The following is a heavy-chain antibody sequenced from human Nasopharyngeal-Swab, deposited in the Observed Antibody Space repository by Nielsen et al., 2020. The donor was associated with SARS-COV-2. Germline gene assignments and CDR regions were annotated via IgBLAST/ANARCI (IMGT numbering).Heavy chain of an antibody. J-gene: IGHJ4*02. V-gene: IGHV3-73*01. Sequence: GGSLRLSCAASGFTFSGSAMHWVRQASGKGLEWLGRIRTKANNYATAYAASVKGRFTISRDNSKNTLYLQMNSLRAEDTAVYYCAATLIFDWLPIDYWGQGTLVTVSS. CDR1: GFTFSGSA. CDR2: IRTKANNYAT. CDR3: AATLIFDWLPIDY. D-gene: IGHD3-9*01.